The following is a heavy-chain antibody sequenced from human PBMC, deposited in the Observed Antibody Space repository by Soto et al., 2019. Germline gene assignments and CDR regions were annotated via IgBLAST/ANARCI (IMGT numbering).Heavy chain of an antibody. Sequence: ASVKVSCKVSGYTLTELSMHWVRQAPGKGLEWMGGFDPEDGEKIYAQKFQGRVTMTEDTSTDTAYMELSRQRSEDTAVYYCATVRLGFLEWLDVWGQGTTVTVSS. D-gene: IGHD3-3*01. CDR3: ATVRLGFLEWLDV. J-gene: IGHJ6*02. CDR2: FDPEDGEK. V-gene: IGHV1-24*01. CDR1: GYTLTELS.